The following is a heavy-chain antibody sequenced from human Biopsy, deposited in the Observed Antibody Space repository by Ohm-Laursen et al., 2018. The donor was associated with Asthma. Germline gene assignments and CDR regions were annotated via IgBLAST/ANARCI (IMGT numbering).Heavy chain of an antibody. CDR2: ISVYNGNT. Sequence: ASVKVSCKSSGGTLNNYAINWVRQAPGQGLEWMGWISVYNGNTKVAQKLQDRVTMITDTSTSTAYMELRSLRSDDTAVYYCARTYYDFLTGQVNDAFAMWGQGTMVTVSS. V-gene: IGHV1-18*01. CDR3: ARTYYDFLTGQVNDAFAM. CDR1: GGTLNNYA. J-gene: IGHJ3*02. D-gene: IGHD3-9*01.